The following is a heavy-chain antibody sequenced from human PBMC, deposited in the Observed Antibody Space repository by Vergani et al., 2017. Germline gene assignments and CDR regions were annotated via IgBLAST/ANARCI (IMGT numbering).Heavy chain of an antibody. V-gene: IGHV4-39*01. CDR2: IYFSGSI. CDR1: GASIRSSNYY. Sequence: QLQLQESGPGLVKPSATLSLTCSVSGASIRSSNYYWGWIRQPPGKGLECIASIYFSGSISSNPSLKSRVTISVDPSKNPFSLKLSSVTAADTAVYFCARHSSVEWLVKLGWIDPWGQGILVTVSS. CDR3: ARHSSVEWLVKLGWIDP. D-gene: IGHD6-19*01. J-gene: IGHJ5*02.